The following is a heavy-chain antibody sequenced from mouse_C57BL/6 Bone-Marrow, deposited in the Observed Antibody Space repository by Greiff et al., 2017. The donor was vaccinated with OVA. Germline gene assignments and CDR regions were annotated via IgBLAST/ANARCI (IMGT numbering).Heavy chain of an antibody. CDR3: ARSNPMVTTRRGAFDW. Sequence: QVQLQQPGAELVKPGASVKLSCKASGYTFTSYWMHWVKQRPGQGLEWIGMIHPNSGSTNYNEKFKSKATLTVDKSSSTAYMQLSSRTSEDSAVYYCARSNPMVTTRRGAFDWWGQGTTLTVSS. CDR1: GYTFTSYW. J-gene: IGHJ2*01. CDR2: IHPNSGST. V-gene: IGHV1-64*01. D-gene: IGHD2-2*01.